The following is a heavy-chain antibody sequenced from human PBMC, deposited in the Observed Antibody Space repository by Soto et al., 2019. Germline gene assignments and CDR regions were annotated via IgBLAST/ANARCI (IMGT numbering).Heavy chain of an antibody. J-gene: IGHJ4*02. V-gene: IGHV4-31*03. Sequence: QVQLQESGPGLVKPSQTLSLTCTVSGGSISSTGYFWTWIRQHPGKGLEWIGYIFYSGSTFHNPSLKSRVTISVDTSKNQLSLELSSVTAADTAVYYWAREAGSGDYFDYWGQGTLVTVSS. D-gene: IGHD1-26*01. CDR1: GGSISSTGYF. CDR2: IFYSGST. CDR3: AREAGSGDYFDY.